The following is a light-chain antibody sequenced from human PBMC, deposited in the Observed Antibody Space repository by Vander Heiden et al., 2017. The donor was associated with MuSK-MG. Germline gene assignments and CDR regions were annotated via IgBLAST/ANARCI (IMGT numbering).Light chain of an antibody. Sequence: QTVVTQEPSFSVSPGGTVTLTCGLSSGSVSTSYYPSWYQQTPGQALRTLIYSTNTRSSGVPDRFSGSILGNNAALTITGAQADDESDYYCVLYMGSGSVVFGGGTKLTVL. CDR1: SGSVSTSYY. CDR3: VLYMGSGSVV. J-gene: IGLJ2*01. V-gene: IGLV8-61*01. CDR2: STN.